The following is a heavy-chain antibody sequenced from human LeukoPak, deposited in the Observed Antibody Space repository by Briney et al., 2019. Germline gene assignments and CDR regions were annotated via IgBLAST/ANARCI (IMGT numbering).Heavy chain of an antibody. V-gene: IGHV1-8*02. D-gene: IGHD3-3*01. CDR2: MNPNSGNT. J-gene: IGHJ4*02. Sequence: GASVKVSCKASGDTFSNYAVSWVRQAPGQGLEWMGWMNPNSGNTGYAQKLQGRVTMTRNTSIRTAYMELSGLRPEDTAVYYCARRNIRFLELDFWGQGTLVTVSS. CDR1: GDTFSNYA. CDR3: ARRNIRFLELDF.